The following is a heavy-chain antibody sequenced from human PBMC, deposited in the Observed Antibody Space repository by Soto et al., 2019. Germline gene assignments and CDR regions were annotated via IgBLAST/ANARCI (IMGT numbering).Heavy chain of an antibody. D-gene: IGHD3-3*02. CDR2: IFSSWSS. CDR1: RGSINTFY. CDR3: AGEGSHRAFNFARWIEFLSFDF. J-gene: IGHJ4*02. V-gene: IGHV4-4*07. Sequence: PSETLSPRSTVPRGSINTFYSSWVRQPAGKTLERIGRIFSSWSSNFNPSLESRVAMSVDTSKNHFSLNLSSVTAADMAVYYCAGEGSHRAFNFARWIEFLSFDFWGQGVLVAVSS.